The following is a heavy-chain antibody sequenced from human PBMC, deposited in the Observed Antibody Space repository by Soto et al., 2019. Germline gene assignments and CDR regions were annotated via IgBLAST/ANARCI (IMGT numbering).Heavy chain of an antibody. CDR1: GYSFAGYW. J-gene: IGHJ4*02. CDR3: ARLPYTSSWAPVD. CDR2: IDPSDSQT. V-gene: IGHV5-10-1*01. D-gene: IGHD2-2*02. Sequence: GESLKISCKGSGYSFAGYWITWVRQKPGKGLEWMGRIDPSDSQTYYSPSFRGHVTISATKSITTVFLQWSSLRASDTAMYYCARLPYTSSWAPVDWGQGTLVTVSS.